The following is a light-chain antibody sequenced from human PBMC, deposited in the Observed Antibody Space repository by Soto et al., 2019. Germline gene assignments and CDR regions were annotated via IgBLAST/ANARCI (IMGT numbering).Light chain of an antibody. CDR1: QSVYINS. J-gene: IGKJ3*01. CDR3: QQYGASPLT. V-gene: IGKV3-20*01. CDR2: GAA. Sequence: EIVLTQSPGTLSLSPGERVTLSCRASQSVYINSLAWYQQKPGQPPRLLIYGAATRASDVPDRFSGSGSGADFALTITRLEPEDFTVYYCQQYGASPLTFGPGTRVD.